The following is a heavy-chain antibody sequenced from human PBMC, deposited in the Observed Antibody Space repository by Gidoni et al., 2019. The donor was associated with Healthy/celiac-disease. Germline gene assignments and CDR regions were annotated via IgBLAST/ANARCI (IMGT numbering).Heavy chain of an antibody. V-gene: IGHV3-33*01. D-gene: IGHD3-3*01. CDR3: AREWSHYDSAFDI. CDR1: GFTFSSYG. CDR2: IWYDGSNK. J-gene: IGHJ3*02. Sequence: QVQLVESGGGVVQPGRSLRLSCAASGFTFSSYGMHWVRQAPGKGLEWVAVIWYDGSNKYYADSVKGRFTISRDNSKNTLYLQMNSLRAEDTAVYYCAREWSHYDSAFDIWGQGTMVTVSS.